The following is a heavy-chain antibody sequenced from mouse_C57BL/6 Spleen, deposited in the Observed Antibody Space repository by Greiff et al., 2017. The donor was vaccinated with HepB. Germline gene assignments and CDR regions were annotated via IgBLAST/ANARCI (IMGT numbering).Heavy chain of an antibody. D-gene: IGHD1-1*01. CDR1: GFNIKDDY. J-gene: IGHJ2*01. CDR2: IDPENGDT. CDR3: TTGGGTTVALDY. Sequence: VQLQQSGAELVRPGASVKLSCTASGFNIKDDYMHWVKQRPEQGLEWIGWIDPENGDTEYASKFQGKATITADTSSNTAYLQLSSLTSEDTAVYYCTTGGGTTVALDYWGQGTTLTVSS. V-gene: IGHV14-4*01.